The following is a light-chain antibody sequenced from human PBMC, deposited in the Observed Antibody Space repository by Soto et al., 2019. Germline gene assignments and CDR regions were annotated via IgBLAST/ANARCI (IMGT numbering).Light chain of an antibody. CDR1: QNINTY. V-gene: IGKV1-39*01. J-gene: IGKJ1*01. CDR2: AAS. Sequence: DIQMTQSPSSLSASVGDRVTITCRASQNINTYVNWYHQKPGKAPNLLIYAASRLQSGVPSRFSGSGSGTDFTLTISSLQPEDFASYYCQQTYSTAQTFGHGTKVEV. CDR3: QQTYSTAQT.